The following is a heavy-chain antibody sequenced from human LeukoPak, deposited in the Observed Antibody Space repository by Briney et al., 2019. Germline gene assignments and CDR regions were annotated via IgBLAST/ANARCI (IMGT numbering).Heavy chain of an antibody. CDR3: AKDFGAAVAGTGGALDV. CDR1: GFTFDDYD. D-gene: IGHD6-13*01. Sequence: PGGSLRLSCEGSGFTFDDYDMHWVRQAPGKGLERVSSDHINSADSVKGRFAVSRDNAKNSVYLQINSVRPEDTALYFCAKDFGAAVAGTGGALDVWGQGVMVTVSS. V-gene: IGHV3-9*01. J-gene: IGHJ3*01. CDR2: DHI.